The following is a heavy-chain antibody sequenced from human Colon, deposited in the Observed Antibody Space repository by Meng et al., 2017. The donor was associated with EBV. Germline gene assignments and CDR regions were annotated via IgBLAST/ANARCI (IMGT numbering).Heavy chain of an antibody. CDR2: IYYAGST. J-gene: IGHJ4*02. Sequence: VRLPGSGPGLVKPPQTLSPTGTSPGGSINSGDYYWSWIRQPPGKGLEWIGYIYYAGSTYYNPSLKSRVTISMDTSKNQFSLRLSSVTAADTAVYYCARNYYFDYWGQGTLVTVSS. V-gene: IGHV4-30-4*01. CDR3: ARNYYFDY. CDR1: GGSINSGDYY.